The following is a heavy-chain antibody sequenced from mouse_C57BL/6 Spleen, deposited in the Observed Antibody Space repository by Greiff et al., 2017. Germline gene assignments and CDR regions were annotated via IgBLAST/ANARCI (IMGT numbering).Heavy chain of an antibody. CDR1: GYAFSSYW. V-gene: IGHV1-80*01. J-gene: IGHJ1*03. CDR2: IYPGDGDT. Sequence: QVQLQQSGAELVKPGASVKISCKASGYAFSSYWMNWVKQRPGKGLEWIGQIYPGDGDTNYNGKFKGKATLTADKSSSTAYMQLRSLTSEDSAVYFWARWDYGSSYWYFDVWGTGTTVTVSS. CDR3: ARWDYGSSYWYFDV. D-gene: IGHD1-1*01.